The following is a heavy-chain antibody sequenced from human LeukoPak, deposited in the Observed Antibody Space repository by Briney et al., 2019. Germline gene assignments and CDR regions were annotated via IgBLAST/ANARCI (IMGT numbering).Heavy chain of an antibody. CDR3: AGYSGTNWFDP. CDR2: IWSDGSNK. Sequence: GGSLRLSCAASGFTFSSYDMHWVRQAPGRGLEWVALIWSDGSNKYYLDSVKGRFTISRDNSKNTLYLQMNSLRAEDTAVYYCAGYSGTNWFDPWGQGTLVTVSS. D-gene: IGHD1-26*01. CDR1: GFTFSSYD. V-gene: IGHV3-33*01. J-gene: IGHJ5*02.